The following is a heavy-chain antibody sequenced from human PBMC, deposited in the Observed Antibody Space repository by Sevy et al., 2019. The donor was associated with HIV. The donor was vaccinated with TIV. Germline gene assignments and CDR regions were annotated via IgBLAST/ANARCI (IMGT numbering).Heavy chain of an antibody. CDR2: IQYDGGNK. D-gene: IGHD7-27*01. J-gene: IGHJ4*02. V-gene: IGHV3-30*02. Sequence: GGSLRLSCATSGFTFNSHGMHWVRQAPGKGLEWVSFIQYDGGNKNYADSVKGRFTISRDNSKNTLYLQLSSLRTEDTALYYCAKDPLISLGADLFDYWGLGTLVTVSS. CDR3: AKDPLISLGADLFDY. CDR1: GFTFNSHG.